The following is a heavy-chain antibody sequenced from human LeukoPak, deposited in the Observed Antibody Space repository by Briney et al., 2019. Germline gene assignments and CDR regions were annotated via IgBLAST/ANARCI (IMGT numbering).Heavy chain of an antibody. CDR1: GFSFSDFG. CDR2: IKQDGSEK. Sequence: GGSLRLSCEAPGFSFSDFGMHWVRQAPGKGLEWVANIKQDGSEKYYVDSVKGRFTISRDNSKNTLYLQMNSLRAEDTAVYYCARDQLYGGYRTPYYWGQGTLVTVSS. CDR3: ARDQLYGGYRTPYY. V-gene: IGHV3-7*01. D-gene: IGHD5-18*01. J-gene: IGHJ4*02.